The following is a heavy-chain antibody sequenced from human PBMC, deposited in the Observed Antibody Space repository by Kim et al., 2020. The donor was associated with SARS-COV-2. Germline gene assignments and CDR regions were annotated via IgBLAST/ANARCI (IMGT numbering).Heavy chain of an antibody. J-gene: IGHJ4*02. Sequence: SETLSLTCAVYGGSFSGYYWSWIRQPPGKGLEWMGEINHSGSTNYNPSLKSRVTISVDTSKNQFSLNLRSVTAADTAVYYCARVPRCSGGGCYMEYYFDYWGQGTLVTVSS. CDR1: GGSFSGYY. CDR2: INHSGST. D-gene: IGHD2-15*01. V-gene: IGHV4-34*01. CDR3: ARVPRCSGGGCYMEYYFDY.